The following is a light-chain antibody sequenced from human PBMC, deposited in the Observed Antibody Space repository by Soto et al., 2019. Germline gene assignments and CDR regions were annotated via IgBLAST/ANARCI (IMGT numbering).Light chain of an antibody. V-gene: IGLV2-8*01. CDR3: CSYAGSSHV. CDR2: EVN. J-gene: IGLJ1*01. Sequence: DVGDYKYVSWYQQYPGKAPKLIIYEVNRRPSGVPDRFSGSKSDNAAYLTVSGLQAEDEADYYCCSYAGSSHVFGSGIKVTVL. CDR1: DVGDYKY.